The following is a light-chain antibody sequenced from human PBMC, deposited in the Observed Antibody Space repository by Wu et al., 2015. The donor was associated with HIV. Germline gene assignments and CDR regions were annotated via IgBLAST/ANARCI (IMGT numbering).Light chain of an antibody. CDR1: QSISDF. CDR2: AAS. V-gene: IGKV1-39*01. Sequence: DIQMTQSPSSLSASVGDRVTITCRASQSISDFLNWYQHKPGKAPEVLIYAASILRSGVPSRFSGSGSETDFTLTISSLQPEDFASYYCQQIYSSPPTFGQGTKVEIK. CDR3: QQIYSSPPT. J-gene: IGKJ1*01.